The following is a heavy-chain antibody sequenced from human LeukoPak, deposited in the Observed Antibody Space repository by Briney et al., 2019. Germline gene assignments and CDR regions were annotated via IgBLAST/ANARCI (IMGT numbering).Heavy chain of an antibody. V-gene: IGHV4-38-2*02. Sequence: SETLSLTCSVSGYSINIGYYWGWLRQSPGKGLEWIGSVYLSGRTYYTPSLKSRVTISVDTSKNQSSLKLSSVTAGDTAVYYCARGETGGSDYWGQGTLVTVSS. J-gene: IGHJ4*02. D-gene: IGHD7-27*01. CDR2: VYLSGRT. CDR1: GYSINIGYY. CDR3: ARGETGGSDY.